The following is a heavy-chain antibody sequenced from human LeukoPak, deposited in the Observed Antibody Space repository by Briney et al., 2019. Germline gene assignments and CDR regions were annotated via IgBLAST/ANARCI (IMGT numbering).Heavy chain of an antibody. CDR3: AALRFGESPSRGGMDV. CDR1: GYTFTGYY. CDR2: INPNSGGT. D-gene: IGHD3-10*01. Sequence: ASVKVSCKASGYTFTGYYMHWVRQAPGQGLEWMGWINPNSGGTNYAQKFQGRVTMTRDTSISTAYMELSRLRSDDTAVYYCAALRFGESPSRGGMDVWGQGTTVTVSS. J-gene: IGHJ6*02. V-gene: IGHV1-2*02.